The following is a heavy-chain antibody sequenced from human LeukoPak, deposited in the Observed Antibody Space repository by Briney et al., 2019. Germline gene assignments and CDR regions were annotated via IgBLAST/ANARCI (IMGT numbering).Heavy chain of an antibody. D-gene: IGHD4-23*01. CDR1: GFTFSSYA. CDR2: ISGSGGNT. Sequence: GGSLRPSCAASGFTFSSYAMSWVRQAPGKGLEWVSSISGSGGNTYYADSVKGRFTISRDNSKNTLYMQMNSLRAEDTAVYYCAKLVTHFDYWGQGTLVTVSS. V-gene: IGHV3-23*01. J-gene: IGHJ4*02. CDR3: AKLVTHFDY.